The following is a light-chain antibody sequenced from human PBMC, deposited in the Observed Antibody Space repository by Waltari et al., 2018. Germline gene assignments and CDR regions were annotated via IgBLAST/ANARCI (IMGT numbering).Light chain of an antibody. V-gene: IGLV4-69*02. Sequence: QLALTQSPSASASLGASVKLTCTLNSGHSSNVVAWLQQQPEKGPRYLMKVNSDGSHSKGDDIPDRFSGSGSGAERYLTISSLQSEDEADDYCQTGGHGTWVFGGGTKLTVL. J-gene: IGLJ3*02. CDR1: SGHSSNV. CDR2: VNSDGSH. CDR3: QTGGHGTWV.